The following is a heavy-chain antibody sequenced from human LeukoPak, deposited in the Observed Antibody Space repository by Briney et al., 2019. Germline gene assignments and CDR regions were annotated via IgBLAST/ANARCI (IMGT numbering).Heavy chain of an antibody. D-gene: IGHD1-1*01. CDR2: IYYSGST. CDR3: ARGYNYGPPNGMDV. Sequence: SETLSLTCTVSGGSISSYYWSWIRQPPGKGLEWIGYIYYSGSTNYNPSLKSRVTISVDTSKNQFSLKLSSVTAADTAVYYCARGYNYGPPNGMDVWGQGTTVTVSS. CDR1: GGSISSYY. J-gene: IGHJ6*02. V-gene: IGHV4-59*01.